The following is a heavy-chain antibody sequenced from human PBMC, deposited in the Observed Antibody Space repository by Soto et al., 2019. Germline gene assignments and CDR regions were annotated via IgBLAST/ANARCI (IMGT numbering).Heavy chain of an antibody. V-gene: IGHV4-39*01. J-gene: IGHJ5*02. CDR1: GGSISSSSYY. Sequence: PSETLSLTCTVSGGSISSSSYYWGWIRQPPGKGLEWIGSIYYSGSTYYNPSLKSRVTISVDTSKNQFSLKLSSVTAADTAVYYCARHIVVVVAATGWFDPWGQGTLVTVPQ. CDR3: ARHIVVVVAATGWFDP. D-gene: IGHD2-15*01. CDR2: IYYSGST.